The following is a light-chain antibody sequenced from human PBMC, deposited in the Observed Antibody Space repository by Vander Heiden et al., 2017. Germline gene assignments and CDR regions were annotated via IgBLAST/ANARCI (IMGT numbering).Light chain of an antibody. CDR2: DVT. V-gene: IGLV2-11*01. CDR1: SSDVGAYNY. CDR3: CSYAGSYTHWV. Sequence: QSALTQPRSVSGSPGQSVTISCSGASSDVGAYNYVSWYQQHPGKAPKLMIYDVTKRPSGVPDRFSGSKSGNTASLTISGLQAEDEADDYCCSYAGSYTHWVFGGGTKLTVL. J-gene: IGLJ3*02.